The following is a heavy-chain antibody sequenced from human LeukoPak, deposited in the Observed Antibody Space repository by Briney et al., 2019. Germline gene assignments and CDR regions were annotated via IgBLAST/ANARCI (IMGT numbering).Heavy chain of an antibody. CDR2: IYPGDSDT. V-gene: IGHV5-51*01. D-gene: IGHD3-22*01. J-gene: IGHJ4*02. Sequence: GESLKISCKGSGYTFTSYWIAWVRQMPGKGLEWMGIIYPGDSDTRYSPSFQGQVTISADKSISTTYLQWSSLKASDTAMYYCARVRFDSSGYSVLDFDYWGQGSLVTVSS. CDR1: GYTFTSYW. CDR3: ARVRFDSSGYSVLDFDY.